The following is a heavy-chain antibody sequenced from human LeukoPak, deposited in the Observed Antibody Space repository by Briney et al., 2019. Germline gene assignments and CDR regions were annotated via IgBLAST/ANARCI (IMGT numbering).Heavy chain of an antibody. D-gene: IGHD1-26*01. CDR2: IIPIFGTA. CDR1: GYTFTSYD. Sequence: GASVKVSCKASGYTFTSYDINWVRQAPGQGLEWMGGIIPIFGTANYAQKFQGRVTITADKSTSTAYMELSSLRSEDTAVYYCARTDSGSYRGDAFDIWGQGTMVTVSS. J-gene: IGHJ3*02. CDR3: ARTDSGSYRGDAFDI. V-gene: IGHV1-69*06.